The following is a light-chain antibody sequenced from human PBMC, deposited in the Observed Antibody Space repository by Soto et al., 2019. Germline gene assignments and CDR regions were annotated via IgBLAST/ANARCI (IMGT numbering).Light chain of an antibody. V-gene: IGKV3-20*01. J-gene: IGKJ5*01. CDR2: GAS. CDR1: QNIRKNY. CDR3: QQHGISHIT. Sequence: ESVLTQSPGTLSLSPGERAIISCRASQNIRKNYLAWYQQKSGQAPRLLIFGASSRATGIPDRFSGSGSGTDFTLTISRLEPEDFAVYYCQQHGISHITFGQGTRLE.